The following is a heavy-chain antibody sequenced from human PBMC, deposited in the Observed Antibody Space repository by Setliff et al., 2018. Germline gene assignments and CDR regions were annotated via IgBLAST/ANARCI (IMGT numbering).Heavy chain of an antibody. CDR1: GETFSGFH. J-gene: IGHJ4*02. CDR2: INPSGST. CDR3: ARGGSRWCGALSVPTTFDY. D-gene: IGHD3-10*01. V-gene: IGHV4-34*01. Sequence: SETLSLTCAVYGETFSGFHWHWIRQAPGKGLEWIGQINPSGSTYYNPAVRGRVTISSDTSKNQFSLKLTSVTAADTAVYYCARGGSRWCGALSVPTTFDYWGQGIVVTVSS.